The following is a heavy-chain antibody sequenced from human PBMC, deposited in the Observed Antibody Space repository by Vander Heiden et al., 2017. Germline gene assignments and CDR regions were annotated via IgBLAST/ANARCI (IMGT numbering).Heavy chain of an antibody. Sequence: QVQLVESGGGVVQPGRSLRLSCAASGFTFRSYAMHGVRQAPGKGLEWVAVISYDGSNKYYADSVKGRFTISRDNSKNTLYLQMNSLRAEDTAVYYCARATDTYYGSGSRGFYGMDVWGQGTTVTVSS. J-gene: IGHJ6*02. CDR1: GFTFRSYA. D-gene: IGHD3-10*01. V-gene: IGHV3-30*04. CDR3: ARATDTYYGSGSRGFYGMDV. CDR2: ISYDGSNK.